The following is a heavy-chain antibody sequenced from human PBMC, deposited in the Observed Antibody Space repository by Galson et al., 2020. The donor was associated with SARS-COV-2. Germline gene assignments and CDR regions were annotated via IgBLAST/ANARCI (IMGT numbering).Heavy chain of an antibody. D-gene: IGHD6-19*01. CDR1: GGTISSGSYY. J-gene: IGHJ5*02. CDR3: ARVKVDRWRVGSDGFDP. Sequence: SQTLSLTCTVSGGTISSGSYYWSWIRQPAGKGLEWIGRIYTSGSTNSNPSLKSRATISEDTSKNQFSLKLSPVTAADTAVYYCARVKVDRWRVGSDGFDPWGQGTLVTVSS. V-gene: IGHV4-61*02. CDR2: IYTSGST.